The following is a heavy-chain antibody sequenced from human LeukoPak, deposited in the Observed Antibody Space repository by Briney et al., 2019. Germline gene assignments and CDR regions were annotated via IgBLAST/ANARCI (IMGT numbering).Heavy chain of an antibody. CDR1: GFTFSSYA. CDR2: ISYDGSNK. Sequence: TGGSLRLSCAASGFTFSSYAMHWVRQAPGKGLEWVAVISYDGSNKYYADSVKGRFTISRDNSKNTLYLQMNGLRAEDTAVYYCARAGLSGSYAYWGQGTLVTVSS. V-gene: IGHV3-30-3*01. CDR3: ARAGLSGSYAY. D-gene: IGHD1-26*01. J-gene: IGHJ4*02.